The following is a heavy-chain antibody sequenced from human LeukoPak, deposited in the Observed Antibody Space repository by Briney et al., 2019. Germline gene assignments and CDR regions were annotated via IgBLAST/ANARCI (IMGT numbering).Heavy chain of an antibody. CDR3: ARGVVTDDYYMDV. CDR2: LYTNDNT. Sequence: SETLSLTCSLSGGSITSGRYYWTWIRQPAGKGLEWIGRLYTNDNTNYDPSLESRVSISVDTSKSQFYLQLTSVTAADTAVYFCARGVVTDDYYMDVWGKGITVIVSS. J-gene: IGHJ6*03. CDR1: GGSITSGRYY. D-gene: IGHD2-21*02. V-gene: IGHV4-61*02.